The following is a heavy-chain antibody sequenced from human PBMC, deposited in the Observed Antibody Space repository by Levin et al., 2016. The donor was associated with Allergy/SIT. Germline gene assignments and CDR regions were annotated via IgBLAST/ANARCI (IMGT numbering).Heavy chain of an antibody. V-gene: IGHV1-69*02. D-gene: IGHD2-15*01. J-gene: IGHJ3*02. Sequence: WVRQAPGQGLEWMGRIIPILGIANYAQKFQGRVTITADESTSTAYMELSSLRSEDTAVYYCARYCSGGSCYGAFDIWGQGTMVTVSS. CDR3: ARYCSGGSCYGAFDI. CDR2: IIPILGIA.